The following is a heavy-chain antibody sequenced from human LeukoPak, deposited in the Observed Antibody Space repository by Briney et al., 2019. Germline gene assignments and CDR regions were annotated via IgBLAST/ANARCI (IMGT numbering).Heavy chain of an antibody. CDR3: AKLTAEQQLVRDFDY. D-gene: IGHD6-13*01. J-gene: IGHJ4*02. CDR2: IRYDGSNK. V-gene: IGHV3-30*02. Sequence: PGGSLRLSCAASGFTFSSYGMHWVRQAPGKGLEWVAFIRYDGSNKYYADSVKGRFTISRDNSKNTLYLQMNSLRAEDTAVYYCAKLTAEQQLVRDFDYWGQGTLVTVSS. CDR1: GFTFSSYG.